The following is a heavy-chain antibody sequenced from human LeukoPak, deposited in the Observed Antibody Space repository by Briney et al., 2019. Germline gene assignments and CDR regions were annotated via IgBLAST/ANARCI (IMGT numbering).Heavy chain of an antibody. Sequence: HPGGSLRLSCAASGFPFSSFAMSWVRQAPGKGPEWVSAIDGSGANTYYTASVKGRFTISRDNSKNILYLQMNSLRAEDTARYYCAKGAYNPLDYWGQGTLVTVSS. V-gene: IGHV3-23*01. D-gene: IGHD1-1*01. CDR1: GFPFSSFA. CDR2: IDGSGANT. CDR3: AKGAYNPLDY. J-gene: IGHJ4*02.